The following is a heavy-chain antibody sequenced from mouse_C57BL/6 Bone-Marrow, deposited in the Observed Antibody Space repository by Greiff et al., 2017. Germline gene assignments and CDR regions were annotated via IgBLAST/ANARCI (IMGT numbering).Heavy chain of an antibody. CDR1: GYTFTSYD. CDR3: AREFITTVVATEYFDV. V-gene: IGHV1-85*01. Sequence: VQLQQSGPELVKPGASVKLSCKASGYTFTSYDINWVKQRPGQGLEWIGWIYPRDGSTKYNEKFKGKATLTVDTSSSTAYMELHSLTSEDSAVYFCAREFITTVVATEYFDVWGTGTTVTVSS. D-gene: IGHD1-1*01. CDR2: IYPRDGST. J-gene: IGHJ1*03.